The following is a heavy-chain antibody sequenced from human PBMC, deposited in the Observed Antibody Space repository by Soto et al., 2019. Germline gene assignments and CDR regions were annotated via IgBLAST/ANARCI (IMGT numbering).Heavy chain of an antibody. Sequence: NPSETLSLTCTVSGGSISDYYWSWIRQPPGKGLEWIGYIFYSGSTNYNPSLKSRVTISVDTSRNQFSLKLSSVAAADTAVYYCARRASWFFDYWGQGTLVTVS. D-gene: IGHD6-13*01. CDR3: ARRASWFFDY. V-gene: IGHV4-59*01. CDR2: IFYSGST. J-gene: IGHJ4*02. CDR1: GGSISDYY.